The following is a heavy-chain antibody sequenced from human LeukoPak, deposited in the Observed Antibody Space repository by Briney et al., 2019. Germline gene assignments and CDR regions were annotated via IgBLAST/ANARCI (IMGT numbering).Heavy chain of an antibody. J-gene: IGHJ4*02. CDR1: EFTFNRDW. Sequence: GGSLRLSCVDSEFTFNRDWMNWVRQAPGKGLEWVATIKYDGSEKYYVDSVKGRFTISRDNAKNSLYLQMNSLRAEDTAVYYCARDLSGVTGYTYGRGIDYWGQGTLVTVSS. CDR3: ARDLSGVTGYTYGRGIDY. V-gene: IGHV3-7*01. CDR2: IKYDGSEK. D-gene: IGHD5-18*01.